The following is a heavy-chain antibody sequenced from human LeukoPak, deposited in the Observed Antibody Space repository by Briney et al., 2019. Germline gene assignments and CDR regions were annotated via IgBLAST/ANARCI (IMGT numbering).Heavy chain of an antibody. CDR2: INHNGNVN. Sequence: GGSLRLSCAXSGFTFSSYWMNWARQAPGKGLEWVASINHNGNVNYYVDSVKGRFTISRDNAKNSLYLQMSNLRAEDTAVYFCARGGGLDVWGQGATVTVSS. CDR3: ARGGGLDV. V-gene: IGHV3-7*03. D-gene: IGHD3-16*01. CDR1: GFTFSSYW. J-gene: IGHJ6*02.